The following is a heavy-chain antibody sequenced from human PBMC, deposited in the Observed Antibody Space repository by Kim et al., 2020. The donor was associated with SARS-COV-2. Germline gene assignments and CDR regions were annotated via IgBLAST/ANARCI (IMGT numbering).Heavy chain of an antibody. CDR3: ARQARYSYGDYYGMDV. CDR2: IYPGDSDT. J-gene: IGHJ6*02. V-gene: IGHV5-51*01. Sequence: GESLKISCKGSGYSFTSYWIGWVRQMPGKGLEWMGIIYPGDSDTRYSPSFQGQVTISADKSISTAYLQWSSLKASDTAMYYCARQARYSYGDYYGMDVWGQGTTVTVSS. D-gene: IGHD5-18*01. CDR1: GYSFTSYW.